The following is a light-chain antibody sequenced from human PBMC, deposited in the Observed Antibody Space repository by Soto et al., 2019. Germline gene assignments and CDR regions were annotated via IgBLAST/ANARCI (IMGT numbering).Light chain of an antibody. V-gene: IGKV3-15*01. Sequence: EKVMTQSPATVSVSPGERATLSCRASQNVGTNLAWYQQKPGQAPRLLIYGASTRATGIPARFSGSGSGTEFTLTSSSLQSEDVAVYYCQQYNNWPPWTFGQGTKVEVK. CDR2: GAS. J-gene: IGKJ1*01. CDR1: QNVGTN. CDR3: QQYNNWPPWT.